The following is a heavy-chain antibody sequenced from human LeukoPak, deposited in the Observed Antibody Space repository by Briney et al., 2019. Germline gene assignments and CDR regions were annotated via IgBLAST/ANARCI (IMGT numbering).Heavy chain of an antibody. Sequence: GGSLRLSCAASGFTVSSNNMSWVRQAPGKGLEWVSVIYSGGSTYYADSVKGRFTISRDNSKNTLYLQMNSLRAEDTAVYYCARELRYFDWLPGGLDYWGQGTLVTVSS. D-gene: IGHD3-9*01. CDR3: ARELRYFDWLPGGLDY. CDR2: IYSGGST. J-gene: IGHJ4*02. V-gene: IGHV3-53*01. CDR1: GFTVSSNN.